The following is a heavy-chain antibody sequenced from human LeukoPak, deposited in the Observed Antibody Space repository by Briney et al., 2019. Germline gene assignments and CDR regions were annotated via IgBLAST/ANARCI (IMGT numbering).Heavy chain of an antibody. Sequence: GRSLRLSCAASGFTFSSYGMHWVRQAPGKGLEWVAVISYDGSNKYYVDSVKGRFTISRDNSKNTLYLQMNSLRAEDTAVYYCAKDSVDTAMVSFVDYWGQGTLVTVSS. CDR1: GFTFSSYG. CDR2: ISYDGSNK. D-gene: IGHD5-18*01. J-gene: IGHJ4*02. CDR3: AKDSVDTAMVSFVDY. V-gene: IGHV3-30*18.